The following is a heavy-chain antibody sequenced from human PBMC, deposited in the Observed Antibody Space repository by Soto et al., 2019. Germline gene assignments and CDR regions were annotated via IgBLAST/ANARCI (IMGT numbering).Heavy chain of an antibody. CDR3: ARVPGRMVRGASGMDV. Sequence: GGSLRLSCAASGFTFSSYGMHWVRQAPGKGLEWVAVIWYDGSNKYYADSVKGRFTISRDNSKNTLYLQMNSLRAEDTAVYYCARVPGRMVRGASGMDVWGQGTTVTVSS. J-gene: IGHJ6*02. CDR2: IWYDGSNK. CDR1: GFTFSSYG. D-gene: IGHD3-10*01. V-gene: IGHV3-33*01.